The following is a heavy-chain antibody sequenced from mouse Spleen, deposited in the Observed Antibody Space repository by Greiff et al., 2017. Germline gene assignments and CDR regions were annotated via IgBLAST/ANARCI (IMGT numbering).Heavy chain of an antibody. J-gene: IGHJ2*01. Sequence: EVKLVESGGGLVKPGGSLKLSCAASGFTFSSYAMSWVRQTPEKRLAWVATISSGGSYTYYPDSVKGRFTISRDNAKNTLYLQMSSLRSEDTAMYYCARQRGYFDYWGQGTTLTVSS. V-gene: IGHV5-9-3*01. CDR3: ARQRGYFDY. CDR1: GFTFSSYA. CDR2: ISSGGSYT.